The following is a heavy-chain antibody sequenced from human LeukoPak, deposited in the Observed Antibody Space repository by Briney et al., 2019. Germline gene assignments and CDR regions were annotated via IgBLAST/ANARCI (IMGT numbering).Heavy chain of an antibody. CDR3: AREDQPRGTFDY. J-gene: IGHJ4*02. CDR1: GFTFSNYW. V-gene: IGHV3-7*05. D-gene: IGHD2-15*01. Sequence: GGSLRLSCAASGFTFSNYWMTWVRQAPGKGLEWVANIKQDGSEKYYVDSVKGRFTISRDNAKNSLYLQMNSLRAEDTALYYCAREDQPRGTFDYWGQGILVTVSS. CDR2: IKQDGSEK.